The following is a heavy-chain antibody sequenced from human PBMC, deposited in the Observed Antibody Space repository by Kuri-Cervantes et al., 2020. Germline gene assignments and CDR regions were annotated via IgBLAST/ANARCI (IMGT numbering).Heavy chain of an antibody. CDR3: ARHDYGGSKDFDY. V-gene: IGHV4-39*01. D-gene: IGHD4-23*01. J-gene: IGHJ4*02. CDR2: IYHSGST. Sequence: SETLSLTCTVSGGSISSSSYYWGWIRQPPGKGLEWIGSIYHSGSTYYNPSLKSRVTISVDTSKNQFSLKLSSVTAADTAVYYCARHDYGGSKDFDYWGQGTLVTVSS. CDR1: GGSISSSSYY.